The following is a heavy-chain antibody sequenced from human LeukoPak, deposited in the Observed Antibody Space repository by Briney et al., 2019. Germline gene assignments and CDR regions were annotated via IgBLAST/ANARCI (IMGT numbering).Heavy chain of an antibody. CDR1: GFTFSSYG. J-gene: IGHJ5*02. Sequence: GGSLRLSCAASGFTFSSYGMHWVRQAPGKGLEWVAFIRYDGSNKYYADSVKGRFTISRDNSKNTLYLQMNSLRAEDTAVYYCAKPYCSSTSCYKRNNWFDPWGQGTLVTVSS. D-gene: IGHD2-2*01. CDR3: AKPYCSSTSCYKRNNWFDP. CDR2: IRYDGSNK. V-gene: IGHV3-30*02.